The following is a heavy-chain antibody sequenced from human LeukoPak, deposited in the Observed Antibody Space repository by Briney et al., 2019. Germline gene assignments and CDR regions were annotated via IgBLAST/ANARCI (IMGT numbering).Heavy chain of an antibody. CDR1: GGSFSGYY. V-gene: IGHV4-34*01. Sequence: SETLSLTCAVYGGSFSGYYWSWIRQPPGKGLEWIGEINHSGSTNYNPSLKSRVTISVDTSKNQFSLKPSSVTAADTAVYYCARGLRFLEWLSRGYMDVWGKGTTVTVSS. CDR3: ARGLRFLEWLSRGYMDV. CDR2: INHSGST. J-gene: IGHJ6*03. D-gene: IGHD3-3*01.